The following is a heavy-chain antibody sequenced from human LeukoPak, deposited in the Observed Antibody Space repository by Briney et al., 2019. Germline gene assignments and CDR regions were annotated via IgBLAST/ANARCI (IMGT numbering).Heavy chain of an antibody. CDR3: ARMNYNWNDGGWFDP. CDR2: IYYSGST. V-gene: IGHV4-59*08. CDR1: GGSISSYY. D-gene: IGHD1-20*01. J-gene: IGHJ5*02. Sequence: PSETLSLTCTVSGGSISSYYWSWIRQPPGRGLEWIGYIYYSGSTNYNPSLKSRVTISVDTSKNQFSLKLSSVTAADTAVYYCARMNYNWNDGGWFDPWGQGTLVTVSS.